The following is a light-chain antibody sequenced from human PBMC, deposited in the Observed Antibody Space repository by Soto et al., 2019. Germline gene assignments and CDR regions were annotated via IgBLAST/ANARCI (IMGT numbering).Light chain of an antibody. CDR1: SSDVGGYNF. CDR3: CSYAGRVI. J-gene: IGLJ2*01. V-gene: IGLV2-11*01. CDR2: DVT. Sequence: QSALTQPRSVSGSPGQSVTISCTGTSSDVGGYNFVSWYQQYPGKAPKFMIYDVTKRPSGVPDRFSGSKSGNTASLTIFGLQAEDEADYYCCSYAGRVIFGGGTKVTVL.